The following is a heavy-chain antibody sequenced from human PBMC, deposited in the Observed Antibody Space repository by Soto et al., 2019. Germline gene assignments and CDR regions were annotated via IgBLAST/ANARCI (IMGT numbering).Heavy chain of an antibody. CDR3: HTSRYDILTGDDI. V-gene: IGHV1-69*06. D-gene: IGHD3-9*01. Sequence: GASVKVSCKASGGTFSSYAISWVRQAPGQGLEWMGGIIPIFGTANYAQKFQGRVTITADKSTSTAYMELSSLRSEDTAVYYCHTSRYDILTGDDIWGQGTMVTVSS. CDR2: IIPIFGTA. J-gene: IGHJ3*02. CDR1: GGTFSSYA.